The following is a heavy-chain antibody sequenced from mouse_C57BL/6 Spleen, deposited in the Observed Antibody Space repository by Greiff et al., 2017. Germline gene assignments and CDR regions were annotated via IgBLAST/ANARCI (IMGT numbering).Heavy chain of an antibody. Sequence: EVKLVESGGGLVKPGGSLKLSCAASGFTFSDYGMHWVRQAPEKGLEWVAYISSGSSTIYYADTVKGRFTISRDNAKNTLFLQMTSLRSEYTAMYYCARPGGSSSHWYFDVWGTGTTVTVSS. D-gene: IGHD1-1*01. V-gene: IGHV5-17*01. CDR1: GFTFSDYG. CDR3: ARPGGSSSHWYFDV. J-gene: IGHJ1*03. CDR2: ISSGSSTI.